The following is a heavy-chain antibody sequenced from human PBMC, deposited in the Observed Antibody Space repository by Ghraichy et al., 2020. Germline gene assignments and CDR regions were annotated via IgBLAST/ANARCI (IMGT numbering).Heavy chain of an antibody. CDR2: ISSSSSYI. CDR1: GFTFSSYS. CDR3: ARDLRGRYTPHQPNIAAAAHDGSRYYYYYGMDV. V-gene: IGHV3-21*01. D-gene: IGHD6-13*01. J-gene: IGHJ6*02. Sequence: GGSLRLSCAASGFTFSSYSMNWVRQAPGKGLEWVSSISSSSSYIYYADSVKGRFTISRDNAKNSLYLQMNSLRAEDTAVYYCARDLRGRYTPHQPNIAAAAHDGSRYYYYYGMDVWGQGTTVTVSS.